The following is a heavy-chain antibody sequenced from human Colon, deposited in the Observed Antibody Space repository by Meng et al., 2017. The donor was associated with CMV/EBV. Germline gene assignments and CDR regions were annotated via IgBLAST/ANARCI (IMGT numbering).Heavy chain of an antibody. CDR3: ARMITVGHFDP. V-gene: IGHV4-61*01. Sequence: CTVSGDSRSGSTYYWTWSRQPPGEGLEWIGYIYYSGSTNYSPSLKSRVTISVDPSKNQFSLKLNSVTAADTAIYYCARMITVGHFDPWGQGALVTVSS. D-gene: IGHD3-16*01. CDR2: IYYSGST. J-gene: IGHJ5*02. CDR1: GDSRSGSTYY.